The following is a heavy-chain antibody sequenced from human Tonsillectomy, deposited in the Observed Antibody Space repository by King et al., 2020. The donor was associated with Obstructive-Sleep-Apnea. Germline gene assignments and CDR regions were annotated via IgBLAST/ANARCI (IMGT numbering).Heavy chain of an antibody. V-gene: IGHV3-30*04. J-gene: IGHJ6*02. D-gene: IGHD2-15*01. CDR2: ISYEGSNK. CDR1: GFTFSNYP. Sequence: VQLVESGGGVVQPGRSLRLSCAASGFTFSNYPMHWVRQAPGKGLEWVTIISYEGSNKYYADSVKGRFTISRDNPKKKLYLQMNSLRTEDTAVYYCARGGGKRWYENGMDVWGQGTTVTVSS. CDR3: ARGGGKRWYENGMDV.